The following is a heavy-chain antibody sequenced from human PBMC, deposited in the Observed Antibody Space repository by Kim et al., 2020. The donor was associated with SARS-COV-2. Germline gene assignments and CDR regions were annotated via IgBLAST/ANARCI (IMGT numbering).Heavy chain of an antibody. V-gene: IGHV1-18*04. D-gene: IGHD1-26*01. Sequence: ASVKVSCKASGYTFTSYGISWVRQAPGQGLEWMGWISAYNGNTNYAQKLQGRVTMTTDTSTSTAYMGLRSLRSDDTAVYYCARVELLGGRVDPWGQGTLVTVSS. CDR2: ISAYNGNT. J-gene: IGHJ5*02. CDR1: GYTFTSYG. CDR3: ARVELLGGRVDP.